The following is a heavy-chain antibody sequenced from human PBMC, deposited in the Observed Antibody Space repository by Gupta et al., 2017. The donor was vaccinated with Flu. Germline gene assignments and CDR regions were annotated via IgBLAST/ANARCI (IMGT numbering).Heavy chain of an antibody. V-gene: IGHV4-61*02. CDR3: ARDQNSITIFGVVSYFDY. D-gene: IGHD3-3*01. CDR1: GGSISSGSYY. Sequence: QVQLQESGPGLVKPSQTLSLTCTVSGGSISSGSYYWSWIRQPAGKGLEWIGRIYTSGSTNYNPSLKSRVTISVDTSKNQFSLKLSSVTAADTAVYYCARDQNSITIFGVVSYFDYWGQGTLVTVSS. J-gene: IGHJ4*02. CDR2: IYTSGST.